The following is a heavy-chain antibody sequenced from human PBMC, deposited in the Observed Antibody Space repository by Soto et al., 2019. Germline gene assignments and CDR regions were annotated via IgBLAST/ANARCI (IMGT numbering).Heavy chain of an antibody. D-gene: IGHD3-10*01. J-gene: IGHJ6*02. CDR1: GFTFSSYW. CDR3: ARSITMVRGVLLYYYGMDV. Sequence: EVQLVESGGGLVQPGGSLRLSCAASGFTFSSYWMSWVRQAPGKGLEWVANIKQDGSEKYYVDSVKGRFTISRDNAKNSLYLQMNSLRAEDTAVYYCARSITMVRGVLLYYYGMDVWGQGTTVTVSS. V-gene: IGHV3-7*04. CDR2: IKQDGSEK.